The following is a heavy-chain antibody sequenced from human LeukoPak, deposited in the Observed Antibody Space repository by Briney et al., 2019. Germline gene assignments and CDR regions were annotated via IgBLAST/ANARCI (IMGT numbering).Heavy chain of an antibody. V-gene: IGHV3-53*01. CDR3: ASGYSRKYYGMDV. CDR1: GFTVSSNY. Sequence: GGSLRLSCAASGFTVSSNYMSWVRQAPRKGLEWVSVIYSGGSTYYADSVKGRFTISRDNSKNTLYLQMNSLRAEDTAVYYCASGYSRKYYGMDVWGQGTTVTVSS. CDR2: IYSGGST. D-gene: IGHD5-18*01. J-gene: IGHJ6*02.